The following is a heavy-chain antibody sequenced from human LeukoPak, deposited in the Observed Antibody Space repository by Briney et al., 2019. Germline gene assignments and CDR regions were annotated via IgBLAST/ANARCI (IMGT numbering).Heavy chain of an antibody. Sequence: ASVKVSCKASGYTFTGYYMHWVRQAPGQGLEWMGWINPNSSGTNYAQKFQGRVTMTRDTSISTAYMELSRLRSDDTAVYYCARSEYCSSTSCYLFDPWGQGTLVTVSS. CDR1: GYTFTGYY. J-gene: IGHJ5*02. D-gene: IGHD2-2*01. CDR3: ARSEYCSSTSCYLFDP. V-gene: IGHV1-2*02. CDR2: INPNSSGT.